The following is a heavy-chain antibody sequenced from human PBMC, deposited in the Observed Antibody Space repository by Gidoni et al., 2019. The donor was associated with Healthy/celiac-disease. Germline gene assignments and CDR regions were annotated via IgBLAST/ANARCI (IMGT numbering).Heavy chain of an antibody. CDR1: GYSFTTYW. CDR2: IDPSDSYT. V-gene: IGHV5-10-1*03. J-gene: IGHJ5*02. D-gene: IGHD6-25*01. Sequence: VQLVQSGAEVKKPGESLRISWKGSGYSFTTYWINWVRQMPGKGLEWMGRIDPSDSYTNYIPSFQGHVTISADKSISTAYLQWSSLKASDTAMYYCATGPTRLPRSWFDPWGQGTLVTVSS. CDR3: ATGPTRLPRSWFDP.